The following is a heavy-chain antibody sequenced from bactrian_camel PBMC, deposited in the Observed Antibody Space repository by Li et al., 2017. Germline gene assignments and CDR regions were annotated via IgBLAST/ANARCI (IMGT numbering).Heavy chain of an antibody. D-gene: IGHD4*01. V-gene: IGHV3S6*01. CDR3: HVGWKYSDYSDVS. CDR2: IYTGSKGEI. CDR1: GFTYSNNC. J-gene: IGHJ6*01. Sequence: HVQLVESGGGLVQPGGSLRLSCAASGFTYSNNCLGWFREAPGKTREGVAGIYTGSKGEIYYADSVKGRFNISRDNDKNTLYLQMNSLKTEDTAVYYCHVGWKYSDYSDVSRGQGTQVTVS.